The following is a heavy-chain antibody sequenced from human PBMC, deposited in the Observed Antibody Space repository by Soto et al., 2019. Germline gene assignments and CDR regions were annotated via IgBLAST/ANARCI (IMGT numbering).Heavy chain of an antibody. V-gene: IGHV3-13*01. D-gene: IGHD6-6*01. Sequence: EVQLVESGGGLVQPGGSLRLSCAASGFTFSSYDMHWVRQATGKGLEWVSAIGTAGDTYYPGSVKGRFTISRENAKNSLYLQMKRLRAEDTAVYYCARVIGSSPLWYFDLWGRGTLVTVSS. CDR3: ARVIGSSPLWYFDL. CDR1: GFTFSSYD. CDR2: IGTAGDT. J-gene: IGHJ2*01.